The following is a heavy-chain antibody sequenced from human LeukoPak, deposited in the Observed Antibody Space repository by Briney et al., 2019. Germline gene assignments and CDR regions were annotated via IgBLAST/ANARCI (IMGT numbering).Heavy chain of an antibody. CDR1: GFTVSSNY. CDR3: ARDQVAGTGTDS. Sequence: GGSLRLSCAASGFTVSSNYMSWVRQAPGKGLEWVSAIYADSSTYYADSVKGRFTISRDNSKNTLYLQMNSLRAEDTAVYYCARDQVAGTGTDSWGQGTLVTVSS. CDR2: IYADSST. V-gene: IGHV3-53*01. J-gene: IGHJ5*01. D-gene: IGHD6-19*01.